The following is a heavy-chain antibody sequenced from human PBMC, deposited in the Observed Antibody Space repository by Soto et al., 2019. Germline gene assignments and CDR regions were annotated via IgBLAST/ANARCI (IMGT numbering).Heavy chain of an antibody. V-gene: IGHV3-7*01. J-gene: IGHJ5*02. CDR3: P. Sequence: GGSLRLSCAASGFSFSSYWMTWVRQAPGMGLEWVANINPDGSVSFYVDSVRGRFTISRDNAKYSLYLQMNSLRAEDTENWFDPWGQGTLVTVSS. CDR1: GFSFSSYW. CDR2: INPDGSVS.